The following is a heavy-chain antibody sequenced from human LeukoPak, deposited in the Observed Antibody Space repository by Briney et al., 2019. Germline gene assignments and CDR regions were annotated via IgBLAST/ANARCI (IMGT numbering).Heavy chain of an antibody. Sequence: GGSLRLSCAASGFTFSSHSMNWVRQAPGKGLEWISYISSSSSHIYYADSVTGLFPISTYNAKNLVTLQMTTLRAEDTAVYYCARHQSGANWFDFWGQGTPVTVSS. CDR2: ISSSSSHI. V-gene: IGHV3-48*01. J-gene: IGHJ4*02. D-gene: IGHD1-26*01. CDR1: GFTFSSHS. CDR3: ARHQSGANWFDF.